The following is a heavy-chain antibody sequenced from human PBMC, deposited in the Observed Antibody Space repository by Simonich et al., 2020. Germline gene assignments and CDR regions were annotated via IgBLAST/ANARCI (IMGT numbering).Heavy chain of an antibody. CDR3: ARVPGIYYYYGMDV. J-gene: IGHJ6*04. V-gene: IGHV1-2*06. CDR1: GYTFTGYY. CDR2: INHNRGDT. Sequence: GAEVKKPGASVKVSCKASGYTFTGYYMHWVRQAPGQGLEWIGRINHNRGDTNYAQKFQGRVTMTRDKTVSTAYRDLSRLRSDSTAVYYCARVPGIYYYYGMDVWGEWTTVTVAS. D-gene: IGHD3-10*01.